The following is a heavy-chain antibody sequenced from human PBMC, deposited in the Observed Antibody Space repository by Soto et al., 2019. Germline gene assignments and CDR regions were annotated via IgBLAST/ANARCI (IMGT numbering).Heavy chain of an antibody. D-gene: IGHD3-16*01. CDR3: ARMATFGSLNWFEP. J-gene: IGHJ5*02. CDR1: GYSFTNND. V-gene: IGHV1-8*01. CDR2: MNPGSGDT. Sequence: ASVKVSCKASGYSFTNNDVTWVRQATGQGLEWMGWMNPGSGDTGYAQKFQGRVTMTRDISIATAYTELSSLRSDDTAIYYCARMATFGSLNWFEPWGRGTLVTVAS.